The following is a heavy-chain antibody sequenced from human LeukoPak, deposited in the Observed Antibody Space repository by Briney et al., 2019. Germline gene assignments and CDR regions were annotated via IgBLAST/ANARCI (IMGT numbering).Heavy chain of an antibody. D-gene: IGHD3-10*01. CDR1: GFTFSSYG. Sequence: GRSLRLSCAASGFTFSSYGMHWVRQAPGKGLEWVAVISYDGSNKYYADSVKGRFTISRDNSKNTLYLQMNSLRAEDTAVYYCARDRSYYDSRSHQGFDSWGQGTLVTVSS. CDR2: ISYDGSNK. V-gene: IGHV3-30*03. CDR3: ARDRSYYDSRSHQGFDS. J-gene: IGHJ4*02.